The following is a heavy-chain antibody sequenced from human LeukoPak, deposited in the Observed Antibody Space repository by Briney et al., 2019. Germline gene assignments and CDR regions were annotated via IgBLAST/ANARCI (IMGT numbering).Heavy chain of an antibody. CDR2: IAYDGSNK. D-gene: IGHD1-26*01. J-gene: IGHJ4*02. CDR3: AKVSSGSYCSYCDY. CDR1: GFTFSSYA. Sequence: PGGSLRLSWAASGFTFSSYAMHWVRQAQGKGLEWVAVIAYDGSNKYYADSVKGRFTISRDNCKNTLYLQMNSLRAEDTAVYYCAKVSSGSYCSYCDYWGQGTLVTVSS. V-gene: IGHV3-30-3*01.